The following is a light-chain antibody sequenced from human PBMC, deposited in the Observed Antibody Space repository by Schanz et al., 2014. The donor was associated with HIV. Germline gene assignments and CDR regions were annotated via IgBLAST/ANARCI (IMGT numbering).Light chain of an antibody. V-gene: IGLV1-51*01. J-gene: IGLJ2*01. CDR2: DNN. Sequence: QSVLAQPLSVSGAPGQRVTISCTGSTSNIGTGYDVHWYQQFPGTAPKLLIYDNNKRPSGIPDRFSGSKSGTSATLGITGLQTGDEADYYCGTWDSSLSAHVVFGGGTKLTVL. CDR3: GTWDSSLSAHVV. CDR1: TSNIGTGYD.